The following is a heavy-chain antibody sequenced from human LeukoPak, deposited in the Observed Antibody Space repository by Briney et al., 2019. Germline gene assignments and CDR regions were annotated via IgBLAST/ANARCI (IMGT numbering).Heavy chain of an antibody. CDR2: ISANPANT. J-gene: IGHJ4*02. Sequence: GGSLRLSCAASEFTLGSYAMSWARQAPGKGLEWVSGISANPANTHYAESVRGRFIISRDNSKNTLYHQMNSLRAGDTALYFCARYNDPDSTGPFNWGQGTLVTVSS. V-gene: IGHV3-23*01. CDR1: EFTLGSYA. D-gene: IGHD3-22*01. CDR3: ARYNDPDSTGPFN.